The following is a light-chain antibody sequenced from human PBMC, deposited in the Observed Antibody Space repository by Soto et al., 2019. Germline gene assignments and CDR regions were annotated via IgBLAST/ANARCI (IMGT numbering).Light chain of an antibody. CDR2: AAS. CDR1: QSISSY. V-gene: IGKV1-39*01. J-gene: IGKJ1*01. Sequence: DIQMTQSPSSLSASVGDRVTITCRASQSISSYLNWYQQNPGKAPKLLIYAASSLQSGVPSRFSGSGSGTDFTLTISSLQPEDFATYYCQQSYSTPWTFGQGTEVDI. CDR3: QQSYSTPWT.